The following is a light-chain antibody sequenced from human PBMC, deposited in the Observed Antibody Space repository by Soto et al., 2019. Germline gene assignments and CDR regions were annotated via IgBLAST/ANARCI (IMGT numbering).Light chain of an antibody. CDR1: QSVYSDY. V-gene: IGKV3-20*01. CDR3: QQYGTSPYT. CDR2: GAS. Sequence: EVVLTQSPGSLSLSPGDRATLSCRASQSVYSDYLAWYQQKPGQAPRLLIYGASSRATGIPVRFSGSGSGTDFILTIGSLEPEDFAVYSCQQYGTSPYTFGQGTKVDIK. J-gene: IGKJ2*01.